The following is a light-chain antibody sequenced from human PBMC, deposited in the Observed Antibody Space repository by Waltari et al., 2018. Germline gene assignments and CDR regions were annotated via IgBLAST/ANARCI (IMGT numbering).Light chain of an antibody. J-gene: IGLJ2*01. Sequence: QSALTQPASVSGSPGQSITISCRGTNNDVGNFNFVSWYQQHPGKAPKLIIYEVTRRPSGVSHRFSGSKSGITASLTISGLQAEDEADYYCSSYTTSTTLKIFGGGTRVTVL. V-gene: IGLV2-14*01. CDR3: SSYTTSTTLKI. CDR2: EVT. CDR1: NNDVGNFNF.